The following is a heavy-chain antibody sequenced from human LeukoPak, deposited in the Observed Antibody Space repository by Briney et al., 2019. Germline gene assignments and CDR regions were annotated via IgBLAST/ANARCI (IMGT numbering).Heavy chain of an antibody. J-gene: IGHJ4*02. CDR3: ARDLRAVAGGFDY. CDR2: IYYSGST. V-gene: IGHV4-59*01. CDR1: GGSISSYY. Sequence: SETLSLTCTVSGGSISSYYWSWIRQPPWKGLEWIGYIYYSGSTNYNPSLKSRVTISVDTSKNQFSLKLSSVTAADTAVYYCARDLRAVAGGFDYWGQGTLVTVSS. D-gene: IGHD6-19*01.